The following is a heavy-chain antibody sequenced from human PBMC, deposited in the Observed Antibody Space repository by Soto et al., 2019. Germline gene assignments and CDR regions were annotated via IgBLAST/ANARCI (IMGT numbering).Heavy chain of an antibody. Sequence: QVHLVQSGAEVKQPGASVKVSCQGSGYAFTTYGITWVRQAPGQGLEWMRWISAHNGNTNYAQKLQGRVTVTRDTSTSTAYMELRSLRYDDTAVYYCARGRYGDYWGQGALVTVSS. CDR3: ARGRYGDY. V-gene: IGHV1-18*01. J-gene: IGHJ4*02. D-gene: IGHD1-1*01. CDR2: ISAHNGNT. CDR1: GYAFTTYG.